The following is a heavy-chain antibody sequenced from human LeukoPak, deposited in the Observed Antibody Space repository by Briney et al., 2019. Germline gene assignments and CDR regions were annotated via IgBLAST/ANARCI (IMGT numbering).Heavy chain of an antibody. CDR2: IYRSGST. CDR1: GYSISSNYY. J-gene: IGHJ3*02. CDR3: ARGLNDRKSGRRFDVFEI. D-gene: IGHD3-3*01. Sequence: SETLSLTCTVSGYSISSNYYWGGIRQPPGKRLEWIGSIYRSGSTYYNPSLKTRGTISLDTSKNQFCLRLRSVTAADTAVYYCARGLNDRKSGRRFDVFEIWGQGTMVTVSS. V-gene: IGHV4-38-2*02.